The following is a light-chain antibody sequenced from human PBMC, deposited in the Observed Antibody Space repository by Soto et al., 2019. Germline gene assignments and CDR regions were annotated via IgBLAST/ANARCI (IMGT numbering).Light chain of an antibody. V-gene: IGKV1-8*01. Sequence: AIQMTKSPSSFTASTGDRVTITYRASRGIGSYLAWFQQKPGQAPKLLIYAASTLQSGVPSRFSGSGSGTDFTLTISCLQSEDFATYYCQQFHSYPRTLGQGTKVDIK. CDR2: AAS. CDR3: QQFHSYPRT. CDR1: RGIGSY. J-gene: IGKJ1*01.